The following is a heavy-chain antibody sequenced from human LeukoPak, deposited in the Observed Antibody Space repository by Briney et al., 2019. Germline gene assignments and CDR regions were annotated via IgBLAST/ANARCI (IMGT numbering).Heavy chain of an antibody. D-gene: IGHD6-19*01. J-gene: IGHJ6*02. CDR3: ARSVAGTKVWLYYYYGMDV. CDR2: ISYDGSNK. Sequence: PGRSLRLSCAASGFTFSSYAMHWVRQAPGKGLEWVAVISYDGSNKYYADSVKGRFTISGDNSKNTLYLQMNSLRAEDTAVYYCARSVAGTKVWLYYYYGMDVWGQGTTVTVSS. V-gene: IGHV3-30-3*01. CDR1: GFTFSSYA.